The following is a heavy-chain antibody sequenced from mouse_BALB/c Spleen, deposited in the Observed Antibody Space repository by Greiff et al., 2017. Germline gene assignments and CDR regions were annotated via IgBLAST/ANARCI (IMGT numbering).Heavy chain of an antibody. CDR1: GFTFSSYT. V-gene: IGHV5-12-2*01. CDR2: ISNGGGST. CDR3: ARTRGPYAMDY. Sequence: VESGGGLVQPGGSLKLSCAASGFTFSSYTMSWVRQTPEKRLEWVAYISNGGGSTYYPDTVKGRFTISRDNAKNTLYLQMSSLKSEDTAMYYCARTRGPYAMDYWGQGTSVTVSS. J-gene: IGHJ4*01.